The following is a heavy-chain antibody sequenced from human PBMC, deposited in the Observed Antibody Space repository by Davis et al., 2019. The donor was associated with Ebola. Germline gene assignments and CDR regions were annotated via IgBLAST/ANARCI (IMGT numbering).Heavy chain of an antibody. CDR1: GFTFSSYA. CDR3: ARGIPYCTGGVCYSLAGMDV. D-gene: IGHD2-8*02. V-gene: IGHV3-23*01. J-gene: IGHJ6*02. CDR2: ISGSGGST. Sequence: GGSLRLSCAASGFTFSSYAMSWVRQAPGKGLEWVSAISGSGGSTYYADPVKGRFTISRDNSKNTLYLQMNSLRAEDTAVYYCARGIPYCTGGVCYSLAGMDVWGQGTTVTVSS.